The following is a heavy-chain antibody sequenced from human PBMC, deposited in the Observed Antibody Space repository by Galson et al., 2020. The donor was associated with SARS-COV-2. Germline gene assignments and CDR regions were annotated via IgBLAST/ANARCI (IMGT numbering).Heavy chain of an antibody. CDR1: GFSLTTRGVG. D-gene: IGHD4-17*01. CDR3: AHRRRYGDYNSGENYFDN. Sequence: SGPTLVKPTQTLTLTCTCSGFSLTTRGVGVGWIRQPPGKALEWLALIYWNDEKGYSPSLKRRLTITKDTSKNQVVLTMTNMDPVDTATYYCAHRRRYGDYNSGENYFDNWGQGTLVTVSS. V-gene: IGHV2-5*01. CDR2: IYWNDEK. J-gene: IGHJ4*02.